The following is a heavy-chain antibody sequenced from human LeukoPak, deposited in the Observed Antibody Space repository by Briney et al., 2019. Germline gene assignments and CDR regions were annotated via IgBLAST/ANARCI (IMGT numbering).Heavy chain of an antibody. CDR1: GGSISSSSYY. CDR3: ARSHGLVAAAGPNWFDP. J-gene: IGHJ5*02. CDR2: IYYSGST. V-gene: IGHV4-39*01. D-gene: IGHD6-13*01. Sequence: SETLSLTCTVSGGSISSSSYYWGWIRQPPGKGLEWIGSIYYSGSTYYNPSLKSRVTISVDTSKNQFSLKLSSVTAADTAVYYCARSHGLVAAAGPNWFDPWGQGTLVTVSS.